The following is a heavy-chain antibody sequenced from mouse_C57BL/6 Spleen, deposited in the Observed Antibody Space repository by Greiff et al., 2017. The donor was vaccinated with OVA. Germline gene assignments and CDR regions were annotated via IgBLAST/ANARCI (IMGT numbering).Heavy chain of an antibody. CDR2: IDPSDSET. Sequence: QVHVKQPGAELVRPGSSVKLSCKASGYTFTSYWMHWVKQRPRQGLEWIGNIDPSDSETHYNQKFKDKATLTVDKSSSTAYMQLSSLTSEDSAVYYCARSRYYGTPVDYWGQGTTLTVSS. CDR3: ARSRYYGTPVDY. D-gene: IGHD1-1*01. V-gene: IGHV1-52*01. J-gene: IGHJ2*01. CDR1: GYTFTSYW.